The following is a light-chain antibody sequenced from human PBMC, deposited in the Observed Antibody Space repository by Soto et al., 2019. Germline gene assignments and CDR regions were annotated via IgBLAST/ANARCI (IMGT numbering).Light chain of an antibody. J-gene: IGKJ2*01. CDR3: QQSYRTPVT. CDR1: QSIATF. Sequence: DIQMTQSPSSLSASVGDRVTITCRASQSIATFLNWYQQRPGQAPRLLIYAASNLENGVPSTFSGSGSETLFTLTISSLQPEDFATYYCQQSYRTPVTFGQGTKLEIK. CDR2: AAS. V-gene: IGKV1-39*01.